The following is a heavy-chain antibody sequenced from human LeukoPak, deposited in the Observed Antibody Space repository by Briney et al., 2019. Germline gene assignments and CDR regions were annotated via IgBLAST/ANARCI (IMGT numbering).Heavy chain of an antibody. J-gene: IGHJ4*02. CDR2: IYTSGST. CDR3: ARWDYYGSGNRRLDY. D-gene: IGHD3-10*01. CDR1: GGSISSYY. Sequence: PSETLSLTCTVSGGSISSYYWSWIRQPAGKGLEWIGRIYTSGSTNYNPSLKSRVTISVDTSKNQFSLKLSSVTAADTAIYYCARWDYYGSGNRRLDYWGQGTLVTVSS. V-gene: IGHV4-4*07.